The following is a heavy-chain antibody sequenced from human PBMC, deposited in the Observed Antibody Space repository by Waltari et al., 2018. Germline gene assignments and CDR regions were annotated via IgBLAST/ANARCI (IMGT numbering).Heavy chain of an antibody. CDR1: GFTFSRYG. V-gene: IGHV3-33*01. J-gene: IGHJ4*02. Sequence: QVQLVESGGGVVQPGGSLRLSFAASGFTFSRYGMHWVRQAPGKGLEWVAVIGFDGSNKFYADSVRGRFTISRDNSKNTLYLLMNSLRADDTAVYYCARETGSSSEAYWGQGTLVTVSS. D-gene: IGHD6-6*01. CDR2: IGFDGSNK. CDR3: ARETGSSSEAY.